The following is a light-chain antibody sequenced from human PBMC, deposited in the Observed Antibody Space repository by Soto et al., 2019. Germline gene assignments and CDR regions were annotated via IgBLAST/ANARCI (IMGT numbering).Light chain of an antibody. CDR3: QQSYAIPLM. V-gene: IGKV1-39*01. Sequence: DIHMTQSPSSLSAFVGDRVTITCRAGQTISNYVNWYQQKPGKAPKVLIYAASTLQSGVPSRFSGSGSGADFPLTISSLHPEDFATYYCQQSYAIPLMVGQGTKVEIK. CDR2: AAS. J-gene: IGKJ1*01. CDR1: QTISNY.